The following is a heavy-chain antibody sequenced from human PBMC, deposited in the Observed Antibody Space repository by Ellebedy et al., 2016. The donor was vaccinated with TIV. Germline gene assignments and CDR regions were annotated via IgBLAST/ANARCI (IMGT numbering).Heavy chain of an antibody. J-gene: IGHJ4*02. CDR2: ISGSGGST. CDR3: AKEAPDAASSGWYLDY. V-gene: IGHV3-23*01. CDR1: GFTFSSYA. D-gene: IGHD6-19*01. Sequence: GESLKISXAASGFTFSSYAMSWVRQAPGKGLEWVSAISGSGGSTYYADSVKGRFTISRDNSKNTLYLQMNSLRAEDTAVYYCAKEAPDAASSGWYLDYWGQGTLVTISS.